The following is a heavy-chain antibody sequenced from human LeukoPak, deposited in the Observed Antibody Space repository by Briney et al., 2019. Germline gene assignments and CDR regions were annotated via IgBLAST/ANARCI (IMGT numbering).Heavy chain of an antibody. CDR1: GGTFSSYA. D-gene: IGHD5-12*01. Sequence: ASVKVSCKASGGTFSSYAISWVRQAPGQGLEWIGGIIPIFGTANYAQKFQGRVTITADESTSTAYMELSSLRSEDTAVYYCARDRGYDGDWFDPWAREPWSPSPQ. J-gene: IGHJ5*02. V-gene: IGHV1-69*13. CDR2: IIPIFGTA. CDR3: ARDRGYDGDWFDP.